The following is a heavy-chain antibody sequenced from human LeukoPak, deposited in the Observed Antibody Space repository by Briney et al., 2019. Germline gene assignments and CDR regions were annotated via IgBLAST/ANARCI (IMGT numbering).Heavy chain of an antibody. Sequence: TRGSLRLSCAASGFTFSNYAMHWVRQAPGKGLEWVAVISYHGKDKYYADSVKGRFTLSRDTSKNTLYLEMNSLRAEDTAVYYCARAAMVRGVDYFDYWGQGTLVTVSS. V-gene: IGHV3-30*04. J-gene: IGHJ4*02. CDR3: ARAAMVRGVDYFDY. D-gene: IGHD3-10*01. CDR1: GFTFSNYA. CDR2: ISYHGKDK.